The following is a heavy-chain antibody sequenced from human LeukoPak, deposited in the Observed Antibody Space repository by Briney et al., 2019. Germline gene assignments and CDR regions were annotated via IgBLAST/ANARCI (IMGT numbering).Heavy chain of an antibody. CDR2: TNLHGTAV. V-gene: IGHV3-74*01. J-gene: IGHJ4*02. CDR1: GLSFSSYW. CDR3: ASAFTYVRLGDH. D-gene: IGHD3-16*01. Sequence: GGSLRLSCAVSGLSFSSYWMHWVRQAPGKGLVWVARTNLHGTAVDYADSARGRFTISRDNAKNTLFLQMNSLRAEDTAVYYCASAFTYVRLGDHWGQGTLVTL.